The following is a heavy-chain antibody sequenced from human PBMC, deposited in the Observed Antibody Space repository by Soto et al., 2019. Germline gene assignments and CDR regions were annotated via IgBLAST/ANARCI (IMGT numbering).Heavy chain of an antibody. CDR2: ISSYTGKT. CDR3: ARYLSWLYSSGSWHVNDGNYCLDV. Sequence: QVQLVQSGSEMKNPGASVKVSCTDSGYTFPSYAFSWVRQAPGQGLEWLGWISSYTGKTVYAQSFQGRVTMTTDTSTSTADMELSSLRSDDTAVYYCARYLSWLYSSGSWHVNDGNYCLDVWGQGTTVTVAS. CDR1: GYTFPSYA. D-gene: IGHD6-25*01. V-gene: IGHV1-18*01. J-gene: IGHJ6*02.